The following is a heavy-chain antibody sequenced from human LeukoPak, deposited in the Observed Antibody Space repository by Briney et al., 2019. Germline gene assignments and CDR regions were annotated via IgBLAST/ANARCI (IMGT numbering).Heavy chain of an antibody. CDR2: MNPNSGNT. V-gene: IGHV1-8*01. CDR1: GYTFTSYD. J-gene: IGHJ4*02. D-gene: IGHD2-8*01. Sequence: ASVKVSCKASGYTFTSYDINWVRQATGQGLEWMGWMNPNSGNTGYVQKFQGRVTMTRNTSTNTAYMELNSLRSEDTAVYYCGRGRGNGRPENYFDYWGQGTLVTVSS. CDR3: GRGRGNGRPENYFDY.